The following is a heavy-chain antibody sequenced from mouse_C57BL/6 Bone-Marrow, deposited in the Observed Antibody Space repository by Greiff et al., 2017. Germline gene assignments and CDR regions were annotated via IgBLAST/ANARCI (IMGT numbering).Heavy chain of an antibody. CDR2: ISSGSSTI. CDR1: GFTFSDYG. Sequence: EVNVVESGGGLVKPGGSLKLSCAASGFTFSDYGMHWVRQAPEKGLEWVAYISSGSSTIYYADTVKGRFTISRDNAKNTLFLQMTSLRSEDTAMYYCARHYYGSSYWYFDVWGTGTTVTVSS. D-gene: IGHD1-1*01. J-gene: IGHJ1*03. CDR3: ARHYYGSSYWYFDV. V-gene: IGHV5-17*01.